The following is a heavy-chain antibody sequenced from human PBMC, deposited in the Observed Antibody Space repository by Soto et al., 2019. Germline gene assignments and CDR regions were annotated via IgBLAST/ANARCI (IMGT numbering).Heavy chain of an antibody. CDR1: GYSVTVLS. V-gene: IGHV1-24*01. CDR2: FDPEDGET. J-gene: IGHJ5*02. Sequence: VKVGCEVCGYSVTVLSVHWSRQAPGKGLEWMGGFDPEDGETIYAQKFQGRVTMTEDTSTDTAYMELSSLRSEDTAVYYCETSGEYGDSGECLDPSGQGTLVTVP. CDR3: ETSGEYGDSGECLDP. D-gene: IGHD4-17*01.